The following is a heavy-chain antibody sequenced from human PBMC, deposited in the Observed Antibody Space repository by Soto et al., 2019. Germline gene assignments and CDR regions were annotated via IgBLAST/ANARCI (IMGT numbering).Heavy chain of an antibody. Sequence: QVQLVQSGAEVKKPGASVKVSCKASGYTFTSYGISWVRQAPGQGLEWMGWISAYNGNTNYAQKLQGRVTMTTDTSTSTAYVELRSLRSDDTAVYYCARDGMITFGGVIVTPYFDYWGQGTLVTVSS. J-gene: IGHJ4*02. CDR3: ARDGMITFGGVIVTPYFDY. CDR1: GYTFTSYG. V-gene: IGHV1-18*01. CDR2: ISAYNGNT. D-gene: IGHD3-16*02.